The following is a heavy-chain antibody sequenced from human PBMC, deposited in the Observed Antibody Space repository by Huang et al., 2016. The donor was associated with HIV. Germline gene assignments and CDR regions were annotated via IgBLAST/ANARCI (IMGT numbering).Heavy chain of an antibody. CDR3: ASQHIGAAATWF. V-gene: IGHV4-39*01. CDR2: FYQSVST. D-gene: IGHD6-13*01. J-gene: IGHJ4*02. CDR1: GDFISSTNYY. Sequence: QLQLQESGPGQVKPSETLSLTCTVSGDFISSTNYYWGWIRQSPGKGLEWVGSFYQSVSTKSNPSLKRLVTLSVDTSSNQFSLRLNSVTAAYTAVYYCASQHIGAAATWFWGRGTQVAVSS.